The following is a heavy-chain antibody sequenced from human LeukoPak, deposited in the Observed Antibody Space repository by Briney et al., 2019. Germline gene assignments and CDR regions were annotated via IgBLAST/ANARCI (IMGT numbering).Heavy chain of an antibody. CDR1: GFTFSSYA. J-gene: IGHJ3*02. V-gene: IGHV3-21*05. CDR3: ARRDWVSGAVRAFDI. CDR2: ISNDSVDK. D-gene: IGHD3-3*01. Sequence: GGSLRLSCAASGFTFSSYAMSWIRQVPGKGLEWVSYISNDSVDKYYVDSVRGRFTISRDNAKKSMYLQMSGLRVEDTAVYYCARRDWVSGAVRAFDIWGQGTMVTVSS.